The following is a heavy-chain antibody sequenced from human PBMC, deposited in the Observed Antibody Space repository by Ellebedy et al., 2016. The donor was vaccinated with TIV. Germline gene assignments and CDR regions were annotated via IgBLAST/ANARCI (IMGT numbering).Heavy chain of an antibody. CDR2: ISASSTFS. Sequence: GESLKISXAASGFRFSDSYMSWIRQAPGKGPEWIAYISASSTFSDYSDTVKGRFTISRDNARNSLFLQLSSLGAEDTAVYYCVRGGSGRGSIHPDYWGQGTLVTVSS. J-gene: IGHJ4*02. CDR3: VRGGSGRGSIHPDY. CDR1: GFRFSDSY. D-gene: IGHD3-10*01. V-gene: IGHV3-11*06.